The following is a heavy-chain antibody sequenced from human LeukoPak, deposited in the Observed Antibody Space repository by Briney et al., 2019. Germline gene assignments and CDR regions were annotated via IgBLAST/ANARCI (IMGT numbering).Heavy chain of an antibody. J-gene: IGHJ3*02. CDR3: ARGPYDSSGYYYYPRGYDAFDI. CDR1: GGSFSGYY. D-gene: IGHD3-22*01. CDR2: INHSGST. Sequence: SETLSLTWAVYGGSFSGYYWSWIRQPPGKGLEWIGEINHSGSTNYNPSLKSRVTISVDTSKNQFSLKLSSVTAADTAVYYCARGPYDSSGYYYYPRGYDAFDIWGQGTMVTVSS. V-gene: IGHV4-34*01.